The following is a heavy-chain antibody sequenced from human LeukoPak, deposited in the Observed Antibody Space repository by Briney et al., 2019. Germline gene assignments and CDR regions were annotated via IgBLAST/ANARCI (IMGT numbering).Heavy chain of an antibody. CDR1: GYSISSGYY. Sequence: SETLSLTCTVSGYSISSGYYWGWIRQPPGKGLEWIGAIYHSGSTYYNPSLKSRVTISVDTSKNQFSLKLTSVTAADTAVYYCARVRGYCSSTICYRYYFDYWGQGTLVTVSS. CDR3: ARVRGYCSSTICYRYYFDY. J-gene: IGHJ4*02. CDR2: IYHSGST. D-gene: IGHD2-2*01. V-gene: IGHV4-38-2*02.